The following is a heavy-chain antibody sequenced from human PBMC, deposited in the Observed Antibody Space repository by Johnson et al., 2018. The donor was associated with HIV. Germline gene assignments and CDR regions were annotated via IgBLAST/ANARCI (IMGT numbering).Heavy chain of an antibody. J-gene: IGHJ3*02. CDR3: ARDYHYVWGSSYGFDI. V-gene: IGHV3-53*01. CDR1: GFTVSNNY. Sequence: VQLVESGGGLIQPGGSLRLSCAASGFTVSNNYMSWVRQAPGKGLEWVSVIYTGGSTYYADFVKDRFIISRDNSKNTLYLQMNSLRAEDTAVYYCARDYHYVWGSSYGFDIWGQGTMVIVSS. CDR2: IYTGGST. D-gene: IGHD3-16*01.